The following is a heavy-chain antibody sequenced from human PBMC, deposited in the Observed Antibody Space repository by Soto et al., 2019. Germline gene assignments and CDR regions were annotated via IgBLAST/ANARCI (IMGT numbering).Heavy chain of an antibody. CDR2: INSDGSST. CDR3: ATGGSSVTFDS. Sequence: EVQLVESGGGLVQPGGSLRLSCAASGFTFRSYWMQWVRQAPGKGLVWVSWINSDGSSTNYADSVKGRFTISRDNAKHTLYLQMNSLSAEDTAGYYGATGGSSVTFDSWGQGTLVTVSS. CDR1: GFTFRSYW. V-gene: IGHV3-74*01. J-gene: IGHJ4*02. D-gene: IGHD6-25*01.